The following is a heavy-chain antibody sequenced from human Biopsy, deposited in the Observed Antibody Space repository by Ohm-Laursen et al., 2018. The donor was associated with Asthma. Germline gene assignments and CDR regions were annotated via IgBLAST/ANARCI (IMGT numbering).Heavy chain of an antibody. CDR3: ARRGITGTTLDY. D-gene: IGHD1-7*01. CDR2: INAGNGNT. CDR1: GYTFTNYA. V-gene: IGHV1-3*01. J-gene: IGHJ4*02. Sequence: ASVKVSCKASGYTFTNYAIHWVRQAPGQRPEWMGWINAGNGNTKYSQKFQGRVTITRDTSATTAYMELSSLRSEDTAVYYCARRGITGTTLDYWGQGTLVTVSS.